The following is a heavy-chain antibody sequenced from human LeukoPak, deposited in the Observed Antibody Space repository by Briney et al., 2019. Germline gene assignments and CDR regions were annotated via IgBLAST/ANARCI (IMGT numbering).Heavy chain of an antibody. D-gene: IGHD2-15*01. V-gene: IGHV1-18*01. J-gene: IGHJ6*02. Sequence: ASVKVSCKASGYTFTSYGISWVRQAPGQGLEWMGWISAYNGNTNYAQKLQGRVTMTTDTSTSTAYMELRSLRSDDTAVYYCARDTYIVVVVAATHHYYYGMDVWGQGTTVTVSS. CDR2: ISAYNGNT. CDR1: GYTFTSYG. CDR3: ARDTYIVVVVAATHHYYYGMDV.